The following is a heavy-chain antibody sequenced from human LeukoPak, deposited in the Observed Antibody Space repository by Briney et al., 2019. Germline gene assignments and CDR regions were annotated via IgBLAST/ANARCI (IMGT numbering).Heavy chain of an antibody. D-gene: IGHD3-22*01. Sequence: GESLKISCKGSGYNFASYWIGWVRQMPGRGLEWMGIIYPGDSDIRYSPSFQGQVTISADKSISTAYLQWSSLKASDTAMYYCARHQYYYDSSGYYPDYWGQGTLVTVSS. V-gene: IGHV5-51*01. CDR1: GYNFASYW. CDR2: IYPGDSDI. CDR3: ARHQYYYDSSGYYPDY. J-gene: IGHJ4*02.